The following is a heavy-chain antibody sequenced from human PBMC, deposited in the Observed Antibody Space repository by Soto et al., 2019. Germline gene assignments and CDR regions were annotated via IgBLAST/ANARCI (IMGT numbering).Heavy chain of an antibody. CDR1: GYTFSNFG. D-gene: IGHD4-17*01. V-gene: IGHV1-18*01. CDR3: ARPEYGDYRTRVFAIDI. J-gene: IGHJ3*02. CDR2: ISTYHGNT. Sequence: ASVKVSCKASGYTFSNFGFVWVRRAPGQGLEWMGWISTYHGNTNYAQKFQGRVTMTTDTSTNTAYMELRSLRSDDTAVYFCARPEYGDYRTRVFAIDIWGQGTRVTVSS.